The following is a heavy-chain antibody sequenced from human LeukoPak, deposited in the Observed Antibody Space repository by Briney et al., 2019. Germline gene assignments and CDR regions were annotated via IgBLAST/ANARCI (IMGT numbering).Heavy chain of an antibody. J-gene: IGHJ4*02. CDR2: IYPGDSDT. D-gene: IGHD2-2*01. Sequence: GEFLQISCQGSGYSFTSYWIGWVRQMPGKGLEWMGIIYPGDSDTRYSPSFQGQVTISADKSISTAYLQWSSLKASDTAIYYCARPAIGGSTGFFDYWGQGTLVTVSS. V-gene: IGHV5-51*01. CDR1: GYSFTSYW. CDR3: ARPAIGGSTGFFDY.